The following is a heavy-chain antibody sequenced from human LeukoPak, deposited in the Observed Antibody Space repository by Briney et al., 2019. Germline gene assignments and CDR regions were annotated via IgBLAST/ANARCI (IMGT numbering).Heavy chain of an antibody. CDR2: INPSSGGT. D-gene: IGHD2-15*01. Sequence: ASVKVSCKASGYTFTDYYVHWVRQAPGQGLEWMGWINPSSGGTNSAQQFQGRVTMAGDTYTSTAYMELSRLTSDDTAMYYCARAAPRDYAGGSWFFDWFDPWGQGTLVTVSS. CDR1: GYTFTDYY. V-gene: IGHV1-2*02. CDR3: ARAAPRDYAGGSWFFDWFDP. J-gene: IGHJ5*02.